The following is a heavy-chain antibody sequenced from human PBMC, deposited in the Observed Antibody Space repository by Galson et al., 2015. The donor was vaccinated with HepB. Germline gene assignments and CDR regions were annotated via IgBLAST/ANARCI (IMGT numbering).Heavy chain of an antibody. CDR3: ARKRTRSGWYVG. CDR2: INHSGST. Sequence: TLSLTCAVYGGSFSGYYWSWIRQPPGKGLEWIGEINHSGSTNYNPSLKSRVTISVDTSKNQFSLKLSSVTAADTAVYYCARKRTRSGWYVGWGQGTLVTVSS. V-gene: IGHV4-34*01. CDR1: GGSFSGYY. D-gene: IGHD6-19*01. J-gene: IGHJ4*02.